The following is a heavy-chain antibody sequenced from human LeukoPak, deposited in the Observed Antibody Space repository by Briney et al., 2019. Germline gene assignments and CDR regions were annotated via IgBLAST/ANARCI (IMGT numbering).Heavy chain of an antibody. CDR3: ATAPAAADSF. D-gene: IGHD6-13*01. J-gene: IGHJ4*02. CDR1: GFTFSSFW. V-gene: IGHV3-7*01. CDR2: IERDGSKK. Sequence: GGSLRLSCAASGFTFSSFWLTWVRQAPGKGREWVANIERDGSKKTYVDSVKGRFTISRDNAKNSLYLQMSSLRAEDTAVYYCATAPAAADSFWGQGTLVAVSA.